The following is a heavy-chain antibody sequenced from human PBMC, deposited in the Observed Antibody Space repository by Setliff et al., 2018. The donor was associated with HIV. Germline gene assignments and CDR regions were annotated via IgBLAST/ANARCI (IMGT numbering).Heavy chain of an antibody. CDR1: GGSFSGYY. CDR2: INPSGST. J-gene: IGHJ5*02. CDR3: ATDRGMYYNELDP. D-gene: IGHD3-22*01. Sequence: SETLSLTCAVYGGSFSGYYWTWIRQSPVKGLEWIGEINPSGSTNYNPALRSRVTISVDTSKNQFSLKMNSVTAADAAVYYCATDRGMYYNELDPWGQGMLVTVSS. V-gene: IGHV4-34*01.